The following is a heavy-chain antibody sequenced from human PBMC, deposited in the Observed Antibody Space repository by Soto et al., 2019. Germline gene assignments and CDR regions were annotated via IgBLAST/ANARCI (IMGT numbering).Heavy chain of an antibody. CDR2: ISAGSTNI. CDR3: ARQYPSSSRHFDH. Sequence: EVQMLESGGDLVQPGGSLRLSCADSSFTFNMSAMSWVRQAPGKGLEWVSSISAGSTNIYYAPSVKGRFTISRDNAKNSLYLQINSLRAEDTAVYYCARQYPSSSRHFDHWGQGTLVTVSS. J-gene: IGHJ4*02. V-gene: IGHV3-21*02. CDR1: SFTFNMSA. D-gene: IGHD6-6*01.